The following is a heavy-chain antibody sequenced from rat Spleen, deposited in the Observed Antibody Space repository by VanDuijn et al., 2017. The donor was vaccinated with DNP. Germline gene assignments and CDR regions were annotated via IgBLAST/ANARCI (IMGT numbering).Heavy chain of an antibody. J-gene: IGHJ2*01. D-gene: IGHD1-1*01. CDR1: GFIFSNYW. Sequence: EVQLVESGGGLVQPGRSLKLSCVASGFIFSNYWMTWIRQAPGKGLEWVASITHTGDSTYYSDSVKGRFTISRDNAKSTLYLQMNSLRSEDTATYYCTRPPSLPSPYYWGQGVMVTVSS. V-gene: IGHV5-31*01. CDR2: ITHTGDST. CDR3: TRPPSLPSPYY.